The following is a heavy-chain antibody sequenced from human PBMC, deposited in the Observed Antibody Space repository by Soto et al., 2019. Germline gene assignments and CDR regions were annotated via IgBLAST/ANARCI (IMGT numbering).Heavy chain of an antibody. D-gene: IGHD3-9*01. V-gene: IGHV4-34*01. CDR1: GGSFSGYY. CDR2: INHSGST. J-gene: IGHJ6*02. Sequence: PSETLSLTCSVYGGSFSGYYWSWIRQPPGKGLEWIGEINHSGSTNYNPSLKSRVTISVDTSKNQFSLKLSSVTAADTAVYCCAVHGPLTGYYYYGMDVWGQGATVTVSS. CDR3: AVHGPLTGYYYYGMDV.